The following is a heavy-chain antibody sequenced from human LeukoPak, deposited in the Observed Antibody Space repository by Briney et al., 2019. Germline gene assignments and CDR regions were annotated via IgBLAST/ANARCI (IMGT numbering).Heavy chain of an antibody. CDR2: IYYSGST. V-gene: IGHV4-30-4*01. Sequence: SETLSLTCTVSGGSISSGDYYWSWIRQPPGKGLEWIGYIYYSGSTYYNPSLKSRVTISVDTSKNQFSLKLSSVTAADTAVYYCARVGSGVTVIDYWGQGTLVTVSS. D-gene: IGHD2-15*01. CDR3: ARVGSGVTVIDY. CDR1: GGSISSGDYY. J-gene: IGHJ4*02.